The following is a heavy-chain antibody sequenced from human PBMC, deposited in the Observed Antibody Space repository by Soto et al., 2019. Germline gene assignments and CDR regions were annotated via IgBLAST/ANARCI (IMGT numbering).Heavy chain of an antibody. CDR1: GGSLSSYY. D-gene: IGHD3-22*01. V-gene: IGHV4-59*01. Sequence: PSETLSLTCTVSGGSLSSYYWSWIRQPPGKGLEWIGYIYYSGSTNYNPSLKSRVTISVDTSKNQFSLKLSSVTAADTAVYYCARETMIELTNWFAPWGQGTLVTAPQ. CDR3: ARETMIELTNWFAP. J-gene: IGHJ5*02. CDR2: IYYSGST.